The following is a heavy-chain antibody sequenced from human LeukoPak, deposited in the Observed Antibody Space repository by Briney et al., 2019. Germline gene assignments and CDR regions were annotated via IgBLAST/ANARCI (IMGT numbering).Heavy chain of an antibody. CDR2: IWYDGSNK. CDR3: ARDLTHDC. J-gene: IGHJ6*02. D-gene: IGHD1-1*01. Sequence: PGRSLRLSCPASGFTFRSYGMHWVRPAPGKGLEGVAVIWYDGSNKYYAVSVKGRFTISRDNSKNTLYLQMNSLRAEDTAVYYCARDLTHDCWGQGTTVTVSS. CDR1: GFTFRSYG. V-gene: IGHV3-33*01.